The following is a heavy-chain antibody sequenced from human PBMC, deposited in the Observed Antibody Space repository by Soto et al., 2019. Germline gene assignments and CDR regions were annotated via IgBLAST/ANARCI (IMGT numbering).Heavy chain of an antibody. V-gene: IGHV4-4*07. J-gene: IGHJ5*02. D-gene: IGHD2-2*01. CDR2: IYTSGST. Sequence: SETLSLTCTVSGGSISSYYWSWIRQPAGKGLEWIGRIYTSGSTNYNPSLKSRVTMSVDTSKNQFSLKLSSVTAADTAVYYCARDLWDIVVVPAAIRFDPWGQGNLVTVSS. CDR3: ARDLWDIVVVPAAIRFDP. CDR1: GGSISSYY.